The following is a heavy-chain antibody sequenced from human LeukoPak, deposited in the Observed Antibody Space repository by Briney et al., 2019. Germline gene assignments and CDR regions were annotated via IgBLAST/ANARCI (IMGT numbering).Heavy chain of an antibody. CDR1: GDTFTDYY. V-gene: IGHV1-2*02. J-gene: IGHJ6*03. Sequence: ASVKVSCKASGDTFTDYYIHWVRQAPGQGLEWMGWINPNSGVTNYAQKFQGRVTMTRDSSITTAYMELSRLKSDDTAVYYCTSHRGTTYYMDVWGKGTTVTISS. CDR2: INPNSGVT. D-gene: IGHD1-1*01. CDR3: TSHRGTTYYMDV.